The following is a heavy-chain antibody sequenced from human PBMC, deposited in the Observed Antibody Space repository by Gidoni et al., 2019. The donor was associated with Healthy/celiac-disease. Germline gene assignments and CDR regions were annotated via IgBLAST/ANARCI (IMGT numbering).Heavy chain of an antibody. CDR1: GGSISSYY. Sequence: QVQLQESGPGLVKPSETLSLTCPVSGGSISSYYWSWIRQPPGKGLEWIGYIYYSGSTNYNPSLKSRVTISVDTSKNQFSLKLSSVTAADTAVYYCARLSYYDSSGRFDYWGQGTLVTVSS. CDR3: ARLSYYDSSGRFDY. V-gene: IGHV4-59*08. CDR2: IYYSGST. J-gene: IGHJ4*02. D-gene: IGHD3-22*01.